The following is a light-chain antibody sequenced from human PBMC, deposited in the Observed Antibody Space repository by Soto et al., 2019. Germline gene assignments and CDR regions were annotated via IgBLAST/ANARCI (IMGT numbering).Light chain of an antibody. J-gene: IGKJ1*01. CDR3: QQYNGYSST. CDR1: QSISHF. Sequence: DIHTTLSPSTLSASVGDRVTITCRASQSISHFLAWYQQKPGKVPKLLIYDASTLQSGVPSRFSGSGSGTDFTLTISSLQPDDFATYFCQQYNGYSSTFGQGTKVDIK. V-gene: IGKV1-5*01. CDR2: DAS.